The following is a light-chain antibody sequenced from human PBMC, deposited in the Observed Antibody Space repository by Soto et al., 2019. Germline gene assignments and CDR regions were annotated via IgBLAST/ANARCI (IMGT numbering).Light chain of an antibody. J-gene: IGKJ1*01. CDR1: QSVSSSY. Sequence: EIVLTQSPGTLSLSPGERATLSCRASQSVSSSYLAWYQQKPGQAPRLLIYGTSSRATGIPDRFSGSGSGTDFTLTISRLEPEEFAVYYCQQYCRTLGQGTKVEIK. CDR2: GTS. CDR3: QQYCRT. V-gene: IGKV3-20*01.